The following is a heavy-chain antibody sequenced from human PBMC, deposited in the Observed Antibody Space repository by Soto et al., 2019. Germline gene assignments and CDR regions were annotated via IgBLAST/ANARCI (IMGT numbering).Heavy chain of an antibody. CDR1: GGSISSGGYY. D-gene: IGHD3-9*01. CDR3: ARGKHVLRYFDWRAYFDY. V-gene: IGHV4-31*03. Sequence: QVQLQESGPGLVKPSQTLSLTCTVSGGSISSGGYYWSWIRQHPGKGLEWIGYIYYSGSTYYNPSLKSRVTISVDTSKNQFSLKLSSVTAADTAVYYCARGKHVLRYFDWRAYFDYWGQGTLVTVSS. CDR2: IYYSGST. J-gene: IGHJ4*02.